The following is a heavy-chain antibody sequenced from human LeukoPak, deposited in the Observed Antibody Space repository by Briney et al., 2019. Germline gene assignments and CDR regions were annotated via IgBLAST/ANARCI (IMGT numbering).Heavy chain of an antibody. D-gene: IGHD6-19*01. CDR3: AKGGPAGAGKSPDYFEY. V-gene: IGHV3-23*01. Sequence: GGSLRLSCAASGFTFSNYVMSWVRQAPGKGLEWVSAITGSGDNTYYADSVKGRFTISRDNSKNTLYLQMNSLRAEDTAVYYCAKGGPAGAGKSPDYFEYWGQGTLVTVSS. CDR2: ITGSGDNT. CDR1: GFTFSNYV. J-gene: IGHJ4*02.